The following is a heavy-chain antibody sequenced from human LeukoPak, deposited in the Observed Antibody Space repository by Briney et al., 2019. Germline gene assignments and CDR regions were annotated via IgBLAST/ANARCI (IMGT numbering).Heavy chain of an antibody. CDR3: TTDHSWELLDY. V-gene: IGHV3-15*07. J-gene: IGHJ4*02. Sequence: GGSLRLSCAASGFTFSSYSMNWVRQAPGKGLEWVGRIYSKTDGGTTDYAAPVKGRFTISRDDSKNTLYLQMNSLKTEDTAVYYCTTDHSWELLDYWGQGTLVTVSS. D-gene: IGHD1-26*01. CDR2: IYSKTDGGTT. CDR1: GFTFSSYS.